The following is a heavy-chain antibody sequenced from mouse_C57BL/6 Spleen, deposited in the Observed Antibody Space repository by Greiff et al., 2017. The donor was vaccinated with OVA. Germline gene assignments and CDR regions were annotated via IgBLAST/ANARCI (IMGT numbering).Heavy chain of an antibody. CDR2: IYPGSGST. CDR1: GYTFTSYW. D-gene: IGHD3-2*02. V-gene: IGHV1-55*01. Sequence: VQLQQPGAELVKPGASVKMSCKASGYTFTSYWITWVKQRPGQGLEWIGDIYPGSGSTNYNEKFKSKATLTVDTSSSTAYMQLSSLTSEDSAVYYCARASSGYGDAMDYWGQGTSVTVSS. J-gene: IGHJ4*01. CDR3: ARASSGYGDAMDY.